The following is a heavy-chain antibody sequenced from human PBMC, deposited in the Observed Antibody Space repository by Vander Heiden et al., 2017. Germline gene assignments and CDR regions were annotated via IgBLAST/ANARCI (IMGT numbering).Heavy chain of an antibody. D-gene: IGHD3-10*01. CDR2: IWYDGSNK. Sequence: QVQLVESGGGVVPPGGSLRLPCAASVFTFSSYGMHWVRQAPGKGLEWVAVIWYDGSNKYYADSVKGRFTISRDNSKNTLYLQMNSLRAEDTAVYYCARDFTRGGDWYFDLWGRGTLVTVSS. CDR1: VFTFSSYG. CDR3: ARDFTRGGDWYFDL. V-gene: IGHV3-33*01. J-gene: IGHJ2*01.